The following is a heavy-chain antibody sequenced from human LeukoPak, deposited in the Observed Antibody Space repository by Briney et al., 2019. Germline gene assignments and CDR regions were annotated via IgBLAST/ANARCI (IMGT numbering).Heavy chain of an antibody. CDR1: GYTFTSYY. CDR2: IIPSGGST. J-gene: IGHJ4*02. Sequence: ASVKVSCKASGYTFTSYYMHWVRQAPGQGLEWMGIIIPSGGSTSYAQKFQGRVTMTRDTSTSTVYMELSSLRSEDTAVYYCAREPLGRPRTYYFDYWGQGTLVTVSS. V-gene: IGHV1-46*01. CDR3: AREPLGRPRTYYFDY. D-gene: IGHD1-14*01.